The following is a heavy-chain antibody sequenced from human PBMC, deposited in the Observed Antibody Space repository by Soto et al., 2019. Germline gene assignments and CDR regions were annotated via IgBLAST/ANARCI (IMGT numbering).Heavy chain of an antibody. J-gene: IGHJ6*02. V-gene: IGHV1-18*01. Sequence: ASVKVSCKASGYTFTSYGISWVRQAPGQGLEWMGWISAYNGNTNYAQKLQGRVTMTTDTSTSTAYMELRSLRSDDTAVYYCARSRGQIQEIVVVPSYGMDVWGQGTTVTVSS. CDR3: ARSRGQIQEIVVVPSYGMDV. CDR1: GYTFTSYG. CDR2: ISAYNGNT. D-gene: IGHD2-2*01.